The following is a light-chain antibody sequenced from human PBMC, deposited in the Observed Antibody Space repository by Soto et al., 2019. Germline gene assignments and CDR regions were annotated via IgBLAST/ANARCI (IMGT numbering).Light chain of an antibody. CDR3: QHYNNWPPYD. Sequence: EIVMTQSPATLSVSPGERATLSCRASQRVSSNLAWYQQKPVQSPRLLIYGASTRATGIPARFSGSGSGTEFTLTISSLKSEDFAVYYCQHYNNWPPYDFGQGTKLEIK. CDR2: GAS. J-gene: IGKJ2*01. CDR1: QRVSSN. V-gene: IGKV3-15*01.